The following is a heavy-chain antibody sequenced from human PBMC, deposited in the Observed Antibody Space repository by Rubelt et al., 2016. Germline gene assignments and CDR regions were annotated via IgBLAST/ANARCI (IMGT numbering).Heavy chain of an antibody. CDR2: IYYSGST. V-gene: IGHV4-31*03. D-gene: IGHD3-16*01. J-gene: IGHJ4*02. CDR1: GASIRDRSGGSY. Sequence: QVQLQESGPGLVKPSQTLSLTCTVSGASIRDRSGGSYWSWIRQHPEKGLEWIGYIYYSGSTYYNPALKSRVTISVDTSKNQFSLKLSSVTAADTAVYYCARVTGGSSDYWGQGTLVTVSS. CDR3: ARVTGGSSDY.